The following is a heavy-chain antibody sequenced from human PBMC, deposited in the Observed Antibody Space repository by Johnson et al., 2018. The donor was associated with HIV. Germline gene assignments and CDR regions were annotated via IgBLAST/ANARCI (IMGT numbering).Heavy chain of an antibody. CDR2: IGTAGDT. V-gene: IGHV3-13*01. CDR3: VRDLPIGPAGPNDAFDL. J-gene: IGHJ3*01. CDR1: GFTFSSYD. D-gene: IGHD2-2*01. Sequence: EVQLVESGGGVVQPGGSLRLSCAASGFTFSSYDMHWVRQATGKGLEWVSAIGTAGDTYYPGSVKGRYTISRENAKNSLYLQMNSLRAEDTAVYYCVRDLPIGPAGPNDAFDLWGHGTMVTVSS.